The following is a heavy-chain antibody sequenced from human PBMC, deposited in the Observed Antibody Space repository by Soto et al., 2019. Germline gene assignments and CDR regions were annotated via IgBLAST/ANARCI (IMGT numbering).Heavy chain of an antibody. Sequence: PGESLKISCKGSGYSFTSYWISWVRQMPGKGLVWMGRIDPSDSYTNYSPSFQGHVTISADKSISTAYLQWSGLKASDTAMYYCARHEEPEGLHWPNGLYYFDYWGQGTLVTVSS. V-gene: IGHV5-10-1*01. CDR1: GYSFTSYW. CDR3: ARHEEPEGLHWPNGLYYFDY. CDR2: IDPSDSYT. J-gene: IGHJ4*02. D-gene: IGHD4-4*01.